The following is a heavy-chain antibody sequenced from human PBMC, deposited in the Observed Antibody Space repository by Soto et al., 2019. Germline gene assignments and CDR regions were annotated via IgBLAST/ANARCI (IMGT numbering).Heavy chain of an antibody. Sequence: VQLVESGGGVVQPGRSLRLSCAASGFTFSSYGMHWVRQAPGKGLEWVAVISYDGSNKYYADSVKGRFTISRDNSKNTLYLQMNSLRAEDTAVYYCAKGYYDILTGYYRDNSDYWGQGTLVTVSS. D-gene: IGHD3-9*01. J-gene: IGHJ4*02. V-gene: IGHV3-30*18. CDR3: AKGYYDILTGYYRDNSDY. CDR1: GFTFSSYG. CDR2: ISYDGSNK.